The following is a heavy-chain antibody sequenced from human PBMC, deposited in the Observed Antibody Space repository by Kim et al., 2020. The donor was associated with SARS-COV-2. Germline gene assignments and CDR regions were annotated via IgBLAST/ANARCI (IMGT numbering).Heavy chain of an antibody. CDR2: ISYDGSNK. Sequence: GGSLRLSCAASGFTFSSYGMHWVRQAPGKGLEWVAVISYDGSNKYYADSVKGRFTISRDNSKNTLYLQMNSLRAEDTAVYYCAKDFGDGSGSLDYWGQGTLVTVSS. CDR1: GFTFSSYG. D-gene: IGHD3-10*01. J-gene: IGHJ4*02. V-gene: IGHV3-30*18. CDR3: AKDFGDGSGSLDY.